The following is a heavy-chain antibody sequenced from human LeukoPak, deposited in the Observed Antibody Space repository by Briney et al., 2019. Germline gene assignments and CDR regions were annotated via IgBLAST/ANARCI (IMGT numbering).Heavy chain of an antibody. CDR2: IYPDDSTT. V-gene: IGHV5-51*01. J-gene: IGHJ4*02. CDR3: ARGVDSSSWYSGGY. D-gene: IGHD6-13*01. Sequence: GESLKISCRGSGYTFHTYWIAWVRQMPGKGLEWMGVIYPDDSTTRYSPSFQGQVTISADKSISTAYLQWSSLKASDTAMYYCARGVDSSSWYSGGYWGQGTLVTVSS. CDR1: GYTFHTYW.